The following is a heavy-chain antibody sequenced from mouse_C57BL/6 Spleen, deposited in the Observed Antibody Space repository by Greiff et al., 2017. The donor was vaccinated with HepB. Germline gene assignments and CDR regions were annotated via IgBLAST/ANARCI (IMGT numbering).Heavy chain of an antibody. CDR1: GYTFTDYN. CDR3: ARDYYYGSHWYFDV. D-gene: IGHD1-1*01. V-gene: IGHV1-18*01. CDR2: INPNNGGT. Sequence: VQLQQSGPELVKPGASVKIPCKASGYTFTDYNMDWVKQSHGKSLEWIGDINPNNGGTIYNQKFKGKATLTVDKSSSTAYMELRSLTSEDTAVYYCARDYYYGSHWYFDVWGTGTTVTVSS. J-gene: IGHJ1*03.